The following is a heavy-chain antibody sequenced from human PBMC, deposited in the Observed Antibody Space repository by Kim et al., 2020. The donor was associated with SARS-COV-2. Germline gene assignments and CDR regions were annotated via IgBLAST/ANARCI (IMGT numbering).Heavy chain of an antibody. Sequence: GGSLRLSCVASGFSFGTFDMSWVRQAPGKGLKWVAVIKRPDDSAYYAESVKGRFTVYRDSARNTLYLQMHSLRVDDTAVYYCVKGAWLDYWGPGTLVTVSS. CDR2: IKRPDDSA. D-gene: IGHD5-12*01. CDR3: VKGAWLDY. V-gene: IGHV3-23*01. J-gene: IGHJ4*02. CDR1: GFSFGTFD.